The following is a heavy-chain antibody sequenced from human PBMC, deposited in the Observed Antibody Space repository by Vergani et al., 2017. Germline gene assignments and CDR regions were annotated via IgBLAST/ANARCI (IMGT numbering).Heavy chain of an antibody. CDR2: INHSGST. CDR1: GGSFSGYY. V-gene: IGHV4-34*01. Sequence: QVQLQQWGAGLLKPSETLSLTCAVYGGSFSGYYWSWIRQPPGKGLEWIGEINHSGSTNYNPSLKSRVTISVDTSKNQFSLKLSSVTAADTAVYYCARHYRPDIVVVPDLLGGYNWFDPWGQGTLVTVSS. CDR3: ARHYRPDIVVVPDLLGGYNWFDP. J-gene: IGHJ5*02. D-gene: IGHD2-2*01.